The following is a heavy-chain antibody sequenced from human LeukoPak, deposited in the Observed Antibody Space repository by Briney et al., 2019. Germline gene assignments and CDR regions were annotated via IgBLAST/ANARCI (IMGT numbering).Heavy chain of an antibody. CDR3: ATYGDYEFHFDY. V-gene: IGHV3-11*06. D-gene: IGHD4-17*01. J-gene: IGHJ4*02. CDR1: GFTFSDYY. CDR2: ISSSSSYI. Sequence: GGSLRLSCAASGFTFSDYYMSWIRQAPGKGLEWVSYISSSSSYIYYADSVKGRFTISRDNAKNSLYLQMNSLRAEDTAVYYCATYGDYEFHFDYWGQGTLVTVSS.